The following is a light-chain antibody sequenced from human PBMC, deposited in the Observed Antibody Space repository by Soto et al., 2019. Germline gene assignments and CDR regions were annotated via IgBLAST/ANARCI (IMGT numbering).Light chain of an antibody. CDR3: SSYTSGSTWV. Sequence: QSALTQPASVSGSPGQSITISCTGTSSDVGAYNYVSWYQQHPGKAPKLMIYEVSNRPSGVSNRVSGSKSGNTASLTISGLQAEDEGDYYCSSYTSGSTWVFGGGTKVTVL. CDR2: EVS. V-gene: IGLV2-14*01. J-gene: IGLJ3*02. CDR1: SSDVGAYNY.